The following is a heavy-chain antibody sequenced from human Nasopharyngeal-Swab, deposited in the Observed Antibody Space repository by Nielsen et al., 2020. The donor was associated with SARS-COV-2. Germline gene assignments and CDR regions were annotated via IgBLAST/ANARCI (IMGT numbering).Heavy chain of an antibody. CDR2: INTNTGNP. CDR1: GYTFTSYA. D-gene: IGHD5-18*01. Sequence: ASVKVSCKASGYTFTSYAMNWVRQAPGQGLEWMGWINTNTGNPTYAQGFPGRFVFSLDTSVSTAYLQISSLKAEDTAVYYCARDYVEVVVVDTAMVTDDAFDIWGQGTMVTVSS. V-gene: IGHV7-4-1*02. J-gene: IGHJ3*02. CDR3: ARDYVEVVVVDTAMVTDDAFDI.